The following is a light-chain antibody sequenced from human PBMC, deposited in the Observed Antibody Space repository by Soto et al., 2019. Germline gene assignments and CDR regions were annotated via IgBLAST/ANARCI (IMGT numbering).Light chain of an antibody. J-gene: IGLJ2*01. V-gene: IGLV2-14*03. Sequence: QSVLTQPASVSGSLGQSITISCTGTSRDVGNYNYVSWYQHRTGRAPKLVIYDVNNRPAGISNRFSGSKSDNTASLIIFGLQAEDEADYYCSSYTSSSNLIFGGGTKVTVL. CDR3: SSYTSSSNLI. CDR1: SRDVGNYNY. CDR2: DVN.